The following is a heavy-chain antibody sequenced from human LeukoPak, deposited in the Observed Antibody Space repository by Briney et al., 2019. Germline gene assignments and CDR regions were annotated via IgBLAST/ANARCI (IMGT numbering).Heavy chain of an antibody. Sequence: GGSLRLSCATSRFAFSDAWMSWVRQAPGKGLEWVSYISRSSSTIYYADSVKGRFTISRDNAKNSLYLQMNSLRAEDTAVYYCARLLIVVVTKDAFDIWGQGTMVTVSS. CDR2: ISRSSSTI. D-gene: IGHD2-21*02. V-gene: IGHV3-48*01. CDR3: ARLLIVVVTKDAFDI. CDR1: RFAFSDAW. J-gene: IGHJ3*02.